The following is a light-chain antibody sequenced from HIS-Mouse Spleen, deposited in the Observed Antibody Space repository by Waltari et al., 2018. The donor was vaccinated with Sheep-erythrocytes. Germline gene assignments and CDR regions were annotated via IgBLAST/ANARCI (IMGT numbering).Light chain of an antibody. CDR1: SSNIGSNS. V-gene: IGLV1-47*01. Sequence: QSVLTQPPSASGTPGQRVTISCSGSSSNIGSNSVYWYQQLPGTAPKLLIYRKNQRPSGVPDRFSGSKSGTSASLAISGLRSEDEADYYCCSYAGSYNHVFGTGTKVTVL. CDR3: CSYAGSYNHV. J-gene: IGLJ1*01. CDR2: RKN.